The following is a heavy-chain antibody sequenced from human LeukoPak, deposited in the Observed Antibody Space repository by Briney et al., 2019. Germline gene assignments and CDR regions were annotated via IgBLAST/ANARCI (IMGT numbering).Heavy chain of an antibody. CDR2: ISYSGST. Sequence: PSETLSLTCTVSGGSISSSYWGWIRQPPGKGLEWLGYISYSGSTKYNPSLKSRVTISVDTSKNQFSLKVNSVAAADTAVYYCARALRARITGTTASVYGMDVWGQGTTVTVSS. D-gene: IGHD1-20*01. V-gene: IGHV4-59*01. CDR1: GGSISSSY. J-gene: IGHJ6*02. CDR3: ARALRARITGTTASVYGMDV.